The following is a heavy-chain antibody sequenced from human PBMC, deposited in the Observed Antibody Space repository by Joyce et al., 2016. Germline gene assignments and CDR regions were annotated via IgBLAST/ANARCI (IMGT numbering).Heavy chain of an antibody. D-gene: IGHD6-19*01. CDR1: VFTFTSYP. Sequence: DVQLVESGGGLVKPGGSLRLSCVFTFTSYPMHWVRQAPGKGLEWVSSINSGSSGSPYIYYADSLKGRFTISRDNAKNSLFLQVNSLRAEDTAVYYCARGRLAEGALYFDYWGQGTLVTVSS. CDR2: INSGSSGSPYI. V-gene: IGHV3-21*01. CDR3: ARGRLAEGALYFDY. J-gene: IGHJ4*02.